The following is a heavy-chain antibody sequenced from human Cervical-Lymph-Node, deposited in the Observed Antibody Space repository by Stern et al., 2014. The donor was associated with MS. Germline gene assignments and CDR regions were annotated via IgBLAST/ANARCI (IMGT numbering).Heavy chain of an antibody. CDR2: IFPGGSDI. J-gene: IGHJ4*02. CDR1: GYTFTSYW. Sequence: VQLVQSGPEVKRPGESLKISCQASGYTFTSYWIGWVRQMPGKGLEWIAIIFPGGSDIRCSPSFQGQFTISADKSSSPAYLQWNNLKASDTAIYYCARQRYFDYWGQGTLVTVSS. V-gene: IGHV5-51*01. CDR3: ARQRYFDY.